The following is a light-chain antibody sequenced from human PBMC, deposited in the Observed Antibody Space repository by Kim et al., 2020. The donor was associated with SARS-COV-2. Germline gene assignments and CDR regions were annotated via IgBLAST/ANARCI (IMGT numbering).Light chain of an antibody. CDR2: DVS. CDR3: SSYTSSSTFV. CDR1: SSDVGGYNY. Sequence: QSVLTQPASVSGSPEQSITISCTGTSSDVGGYNYVSWYQQHPGKAPKLMIYDVSKRPSGVSNRFSGSKSGNTASLTISGLQAEDEAHYYCSSYTSSSTFVFGGGTQLTVL. V-gene: IGLV2-14*03. J-gene: IGLJ2*01.